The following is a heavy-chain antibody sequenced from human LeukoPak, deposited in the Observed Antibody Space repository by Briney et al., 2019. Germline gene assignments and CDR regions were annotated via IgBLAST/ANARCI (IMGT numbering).Heavy chain of an antibody. CDR1: GLTVSGNY. D-gene: IGHD6-19*01. Sequence: GGSLRLSCAASGLTVSGNYMSWVRQAPGKGLEWVSVLYSDGSTYYADSVKGRFTISRDNSKNILYLQMNSLTADDTAIYYCGKDGGQYSSGPEFDPRGQGALVTVSS. CDR3: GKDGGQYSSGPEFDP. CDR2: LYSDGST. V-gene: IGHV3-53*01. J-gene: IGHJ5*02.